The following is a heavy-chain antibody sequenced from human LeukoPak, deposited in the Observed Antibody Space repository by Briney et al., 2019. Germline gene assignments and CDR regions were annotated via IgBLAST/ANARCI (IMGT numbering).Heavy chain of an antibody. CDR3: AKDEIIVGATYYFDY. D-gene: IGHD1-26*01. Sequence: GGSLRLSCAASGFTFRNYGMTWVRQAPGKGLEWVSVITGSGGSTNYADSVKGRFTISRDNSKNTLYLQMNSLRAEDTAVYYCAKDEIIVGATYYFDYWGQGTLVTVSS. CDR2: ITGSGGST. CDR1: GFTFRNYG. J-gene: IGHJ4*02. V-gene: IGHV3-23*01.